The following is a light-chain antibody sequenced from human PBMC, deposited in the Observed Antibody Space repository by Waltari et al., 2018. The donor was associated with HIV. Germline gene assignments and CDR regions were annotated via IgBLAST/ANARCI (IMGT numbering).Light chain of an antibody. V-gene: IGLV1-44*01. CDR1: YSNIGSNT. CDR2: NND. Sequence: QSLLPQPPSASVTPGQRVTISCSGSYSNIGSNTVHWHQQLPGSAPRALIYNNDQRPSGVPDRFSGSKSGTSASLAISGLQSEDQGDYYCASWDDKLDGWVFGGGTRLTVL. J-gene: IGLJ3*02. CDR3: ASWDDKLDGWV.